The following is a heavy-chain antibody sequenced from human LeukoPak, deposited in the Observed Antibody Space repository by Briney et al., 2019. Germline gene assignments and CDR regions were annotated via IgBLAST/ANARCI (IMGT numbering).Heavy chain of an antibody. CDR2: ISYDGSNK. CDR1: GFTFSSYG. V-gene: IGHV3-30*03. D-gene: IGHD3-10*01. CDR3: ARWIYYGSGSLDY. J-gene: IGHJ4*02. Sequence: PGGSPRLSCAASGFTFSSYGMHWVRQAPGKGLEWVAVISYDGSNKYYADPVKGRFTISRDNSKNTLYLQMNSLRAEDTAVYYCARWIYYGSGSLDYWGQGTLVTVSS.